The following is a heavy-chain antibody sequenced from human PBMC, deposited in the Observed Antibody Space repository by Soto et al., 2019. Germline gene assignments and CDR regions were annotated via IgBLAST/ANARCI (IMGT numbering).Heavy chain of an antibody. CDR2: IYYSGST. J-gene: IGHJ4*02. CDR3: ARLYSSGWYGTQTGSH. Sequence: SETLSLTCTVSGGSISSSSYYWGWIRQPPGKGLEWIGSIYYSGSTYYNPSLKSRVTISVDTSKNQFSLKLSSVTAADTAVYYCARLYSSGWYGTQTGSHWGQGTLVTVSS. CDR1: GGSISSSSYY. V-gene: IGHV4-39*01. D-gene: IGHD6-19*01.